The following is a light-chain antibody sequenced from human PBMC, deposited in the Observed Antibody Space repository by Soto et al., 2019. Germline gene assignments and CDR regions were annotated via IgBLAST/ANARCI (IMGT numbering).Light chain of an antibody. V-gene: IGLV2-8*01. J-gene: IGLJ7*01. CDR2: EVN. Sequence: QSVLTQPPSASGSPGQSVSISCTGTSRDIGDYNYVSWYQQHPGKAPKLIIYEVNRRPSGVPDRFSASKSANTASLTVAGLQAEDEADYYCSSYAGDNTYVFGSGTQLTVL. CDR1: SRDIGDYNY. CDR3: SSYAGDNTYV.